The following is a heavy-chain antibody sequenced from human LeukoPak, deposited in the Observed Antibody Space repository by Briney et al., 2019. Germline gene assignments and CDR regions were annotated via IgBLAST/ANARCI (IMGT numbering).Heavy chain of an antibody. CDR3: AREVDATTDY. Sequence: GGSLRLSCAASGFTFSSYSMNWVRQAPGEGLEWVSSISSSSSYIYYADSVKGRFTISRDNAKNSLYLQMNSLRAEDTAVYYCAREVDATTDYWGQGTLVTVSS. J-gene: IGHJ4*02. CDR2: ISSSSSYI. V-gene: IGHV3-21*01. D-gene: IGHD1-14*01. CDR1: GFTFSSYS.